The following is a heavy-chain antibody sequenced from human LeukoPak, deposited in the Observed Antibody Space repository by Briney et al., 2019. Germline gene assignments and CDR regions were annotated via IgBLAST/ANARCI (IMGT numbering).Heavy chain of an antibody. V-gene: IGHV3-64D*06. D-gene: IGHD6-13*01. J-gene: IGHJ4*02. Sequence: GGSLRLSCSASGFTFSNYPMYWVRQAPGKGLEYVSGISSNGGSTSYADSVKGRFTISRDNSKNTLYLQMSSLRTEDTAVYYCAKCLGSGWYASSDWGQGTLVTVSS. CDR2: ISSNGGST. CDR1: GFTFSNYP. CDR3: AKCLGSGWYASSD.